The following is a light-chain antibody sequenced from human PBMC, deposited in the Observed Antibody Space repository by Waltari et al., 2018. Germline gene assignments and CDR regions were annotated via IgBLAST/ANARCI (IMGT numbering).Light chain of an antibody. CDR3: QQHDNSLWT. Sequence: SLSPGESATLSCRASQSVRSSYLAWYQQKPGQAPRLLIFDASTRASGIPDRFSGSGSGTDFTLTITRLEPEDFAVYFCQQHDNSLWTFGQGTKVEVK. CDR1: QSVRSSY. J-gene: IGKJ1*01. V-gene: IGKV3-20*01. CDR2: DAS.